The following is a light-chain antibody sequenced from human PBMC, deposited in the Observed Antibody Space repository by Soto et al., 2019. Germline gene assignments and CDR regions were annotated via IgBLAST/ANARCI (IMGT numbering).Light chain of an antibody. CDR2: AAS. CDR1: QSVSSSY. J-gene: IGKJ1*01. CDR3: QQYGTSPEWT. V-gene: IGKV3-20*01. Sequence: TVLTQSPGTLSLSLGERATLSCRASQSVSSSYLAWYQQKPGQAPRLLIYAASSMATGIPDRFSGSGSGTDFTLTISRLEPEDFAVYYCQQYGTSPEWTFGQGTKVDIK.